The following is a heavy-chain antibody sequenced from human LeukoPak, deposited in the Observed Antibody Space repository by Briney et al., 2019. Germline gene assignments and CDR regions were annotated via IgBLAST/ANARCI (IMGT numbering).Heavy chain of an antibody. CDR1: GFTFSSYE. J-gene: IGHJ6*04. D-gene: IGHD3-10*02. Sequence: PGGSPRLSCAAPGFTFSSYEMNWVRQAPGKGLEWGSYISSSGSTIYYADSVKGRFTISRDNAKNSLYLKMNSLRAEDTAVYYCAELGITMIGGVWGKGTTVTISS. CDR3: AELGITMIGGV. CDR2: ISSSGSTI. V-gene: IGHV3-48*03.